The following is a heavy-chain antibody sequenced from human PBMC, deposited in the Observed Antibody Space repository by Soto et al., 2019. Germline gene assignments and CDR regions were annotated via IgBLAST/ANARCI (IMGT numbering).Heavy chain of an antibody. CDR3: ARESGGATATLDYYYFYMDV. D-gene: IGHD5-12*01. CDR1: GDSFNDYY. CDR2: INPNGGVT. J-gene: IGHJ6*03. Sequence: QVQQVQSGAEVRKPGASVTVSCRSSGDSFNDYYIHWVRQAPGQGFEWMGWINPNGGVTKYAQKFQGWVSMTRDTSIRTVYRQLSRLRSDDTAVYYCARESGGATATLDYYYFYMDVWGTGTTVTVSS. V-gene: IGHV1-2*04.